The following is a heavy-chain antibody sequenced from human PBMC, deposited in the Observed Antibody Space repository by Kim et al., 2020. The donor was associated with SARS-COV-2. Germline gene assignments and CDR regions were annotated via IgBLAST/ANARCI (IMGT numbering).Heavy chain of an antibody. V-gene: IGHV1-18*01. J-gene: IGHJ6*02. Sequence: ASVKVSCKASGYTFTSYGISWVRQAPGQGLEWMGWISAYNGNTNYAQKLQGRVTMTTDTSTSTAYIELRSLRSDDTAVYYCARAPDSYGYYYYGMDVWGQGTTVTVSS. CDR3: ARAPDSYGYYYYGMDV. CDR2: ISAYNGNT. D-gene: IGHD5-18*01. CDR1: GYTFTSYG.